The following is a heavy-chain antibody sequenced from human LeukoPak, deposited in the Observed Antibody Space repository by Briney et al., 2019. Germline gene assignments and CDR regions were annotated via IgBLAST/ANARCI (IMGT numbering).Heavy chain of an antibody. CDR1: GYTFTTYA. CDR3: ARRGYSYGYYWFDP. Sequence: ASVKVSCKASGYTFTTYAMNWVRQAPGQGPEWMGWINTNTGNPTYAQGFTGRFVFSLDTSVSTAYLQISSLKAEDTAVYYCARRGYSYGYYWFDPWGQGTLVTVSS. J-gene: IGHJ5*02. D-gene: IGHD5-18*01. CDR2: INTNTGNP. V-gene: IGHV7-4-1*02.